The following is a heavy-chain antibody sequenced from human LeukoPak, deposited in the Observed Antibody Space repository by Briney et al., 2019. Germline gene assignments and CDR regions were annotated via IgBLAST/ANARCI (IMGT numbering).Heavy chain of an antibody. CDR3: ARAGIVVVPALSRFDP. CDR2: IYYSGST. J-gene: IGHJ5*02. D-gene: IGHD2-2*01. CDR1: GGSISSGGYY. Sequence: SETLSLTCTVSGGSISSGGYYWSWIRQHPGKGLEWIGYIYYSGSTYYNPSLKSRVTISVDTSKNQFSLKLSSVTAADTAVYYCARAGIVVVPALSRFDPWGQGTLVTVSS. V-gene: IGHV4-31*03.